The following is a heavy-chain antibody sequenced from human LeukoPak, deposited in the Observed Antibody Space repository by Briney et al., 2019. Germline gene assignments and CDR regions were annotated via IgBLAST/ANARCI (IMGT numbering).Heavy chain of an antibody. V-gene: IGHV3-23*01. CDR2: ISGSGGST. Sequence: SCKASGGTFSSSAMSWVRPAPGKGLEWVSAISGSGGSTYYADSAKGRFTISRDNSKNTLYLQMNRLRAEDTAVYYCVKEQQLGPNWFDPWGQGTLVTVSS. CDR1: GGTFSSSA. J-gene: IGHJ5*02. CDR3: VKEQQLGPNWFDP. D-gene: IGHD6-13*01.